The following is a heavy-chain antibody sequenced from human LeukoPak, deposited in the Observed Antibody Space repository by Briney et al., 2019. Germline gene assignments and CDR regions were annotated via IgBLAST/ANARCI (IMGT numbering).Heavy chain of an antibody. J-gene: IGHJ6*02. D-gene: IGHD3-9*01. Sequence: SETLSLTCTVSGGSISSYYWSWIRQPPGKGLEWIGYIYYSGSTNYNPSLKSRVTISVDTSKNQFSLKLSSVTAADTAVYYCARHTRHFDWSTYYYYYGMDVWGQGTTVTVSS. CDR1: GGSISSYY. CDR3: ARHTRHFDWSTYYYYYGMDV. CDR2: IYYSGST. V-gene: IGHV4-59*08.